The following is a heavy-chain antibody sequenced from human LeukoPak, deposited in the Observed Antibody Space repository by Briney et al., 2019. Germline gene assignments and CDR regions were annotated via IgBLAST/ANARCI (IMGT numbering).Heavy chain of an antibody. CDR3: ARSFATGTTGDNWFDP. Sequence: SETLSLTCAVYGGSFSGYYWSWIRQPPGKGLEWIGEINHSGSTNYNPSLKSRVTISVDTSKNQFSLKLSSVTAADTAVYYCARSFATGTTGDNWFDPWGQGTLVTVSS. J-gene: IGHJ5*02. CDR2: INHSGST. V-gene: IGHV4-34*01. CDR1: GGSFSGYY. D-gene: IGHD1-1*01.